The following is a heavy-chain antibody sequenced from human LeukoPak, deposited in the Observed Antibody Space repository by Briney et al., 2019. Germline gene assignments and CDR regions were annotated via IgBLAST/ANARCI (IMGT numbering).Heavy chain of an antibody. D-gene: IGHD6-25*01. CDR3: ARSAATAPFWYYYYYMDV. CDR2: MNPNSGNT. Sequence: ASVKVSCKASGYTFTHYDINWVRQATGQGLEWMGWMNPNSGNTGYAQKFQGRVTMTRNTSISTAYMELSSLRSEDTAVYYCARSAATAPFWYYYYYMDVWGKGTTVTVSS. CDR1: GYTFTHYD. J-gene: IGHJ6*03. V-gene: IGHV1-8*02.